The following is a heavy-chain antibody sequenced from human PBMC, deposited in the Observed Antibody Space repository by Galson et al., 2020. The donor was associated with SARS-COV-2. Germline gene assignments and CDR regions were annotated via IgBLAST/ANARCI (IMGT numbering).Heavy chain of an antibody. V-gene: IGHV3-23*01. CDR3: AKELWNRVYIDW. Sequence: GESLKISCAASGFTFNTYDMTWVRQAPGKGLEWVSTISGDGGSTYYANSVEGRFTISRDNSKNTLYLQMNSLRAEDTAVYYCAKELWNRVYIDWWGQGALVTVSS. D-gene: IGHD1-1*01. CDR2: ISGDGGST. CDR1: GFTFNTYD. J-gene: IGHJ4*02.